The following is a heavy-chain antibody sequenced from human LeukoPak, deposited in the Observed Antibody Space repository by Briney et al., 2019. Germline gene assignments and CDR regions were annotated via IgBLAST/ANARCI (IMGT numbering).Heavy chain of an antibody. CDR1: GFTFSSYA. CDR3: ARDRHWDCTSCPQDY. CDR2: ISGSGGST. D-gene: IGHD2-2*01. Sequence: GGSLRLSCAASGFTFSSYAMSWVRQAPGKGLEWVSAISGSGGSTYYADSVKGRFTISRDNSKNTLYLQMNSLRAEDTAVYYCARDRHWDCTSCPQDYWGQGTLVTVSS. J-gene: IGHJ4*02. V-gene: IGHV3-23*01.